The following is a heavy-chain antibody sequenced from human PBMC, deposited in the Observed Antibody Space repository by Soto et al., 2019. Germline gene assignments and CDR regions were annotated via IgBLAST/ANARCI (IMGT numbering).Heavy chain of an antibody. D-gene: IGHD3-22*01. J-gene: IGHJ6*02. CDR1: GGTFSSYA. Sequence: QVQLVQSGAEVKKPGSSVKVSCKASGGTFSSYAISWVRQAPGQGLEWMGGIIPIFGTANYAQKFQGRVTITADESTSTAYMELSSLRSEDTAVYYCARDVTTRLPMIVIRRGMDVWGQGTTVTVSS. CDR2: IIPIFGTA. CDR3: ARDVTTRLPMIVIRRGMDV. V-gene: IGHV1-69*01.